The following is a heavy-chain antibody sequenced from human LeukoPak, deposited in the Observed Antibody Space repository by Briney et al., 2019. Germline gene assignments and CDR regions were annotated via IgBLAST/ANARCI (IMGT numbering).Heavy chain of an antibody. D-gene: IGHD6-6*01. CDR3: AREQLVLGMDV. V-gene: IGHV1-2*02. CDR2: INPNSGGT. J-gene: IGHJ4*02. Sequence: AGSVTVSCKASGYTFTGYYMHWVRQAPGQGLEWMGWINPNSGGTNYAQKFQGRVTMTRDTSISTAYMELSRLRSDDTAVYYCAREQLVLGMDVWGQGTLVTVSS. CDR1: GYTFTGYY.